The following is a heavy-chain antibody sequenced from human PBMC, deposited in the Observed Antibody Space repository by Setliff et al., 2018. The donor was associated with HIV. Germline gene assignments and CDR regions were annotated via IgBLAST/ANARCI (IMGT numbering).Heavy chain of an antibody. CDR3: ARHGFNILMGMDVFDI. CDR1: GGSIKSYY. J-gene: IGHJ3*02. CDR2: IYTSGNT. D-gene: IGHD2-8*01. Sequence: KTSETLSLTCTVSGGSIKSYYWSYIRQSVGKGLEWLGRIYTSGNTNYNPSLQSRVTMSIDTSKNQFSLRLTSVTAADTAVHYCARHGFNILMGMDVFDIWGQGTMVTVSS. V-gene: IGHV4-4*07.